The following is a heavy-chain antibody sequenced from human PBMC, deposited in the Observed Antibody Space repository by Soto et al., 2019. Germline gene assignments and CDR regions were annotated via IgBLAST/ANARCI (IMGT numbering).Heavy chain of an antibody. CDR1: GVTFSSYG. CDR2: IWYDGSNK. D-gene: IGHD3-10*01. CDR3: AREGVVLWFGDQFLGTDRYYFDY. V-gene: IGHV3-33*01. Sequence: GGSLRLSCAASGVTFSSYGMHWVRQAPGKGLEWVAVIWYDGSNKYYADSVKGRFTISRDNSKNTLYLQMSSLRAEDTAVYYCAREGVVLWFGDQFLGTDRYYFDYWGQGTLVTVSS. J-gene: IGHJ4*02.